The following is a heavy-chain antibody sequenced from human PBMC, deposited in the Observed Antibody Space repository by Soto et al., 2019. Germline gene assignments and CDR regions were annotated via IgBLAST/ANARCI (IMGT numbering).Heavy chain of an antibody. CDR3: TTDYYGSGSDAFDI. J-gene: IGHJ3*02. CDR2: IRSKANSYAT. V-gene: IGHV3-73*01. Sequence: GGSLRLSCAASGFTFSGSAMHWVRQASGKGMEWVGRIRSKANSYATAYAASVKGRFTISRDDSKNTAYLQMNSLKTEDTAVYYCTTDYYGSGSDAFDIWGQGTMVTVSS. D-gene: IGHD3-10*01. CDR1: GFTFSGSA.